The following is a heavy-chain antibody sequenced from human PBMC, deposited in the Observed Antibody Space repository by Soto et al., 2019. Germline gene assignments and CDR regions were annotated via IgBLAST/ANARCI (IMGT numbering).Heavy chain of an antibody. V-gene: IGHV1-69*01. CDR2: VIPVFNTS. CDR1: GGAFGRYS. CDR3: ARGDEMTAVTIFEY. D-gene: IGHD4-17*01. J-gene: IGHJ4*02. Sequence: QVQLEHSGPEVKRPGTSVKVSCKASGGAFGRYSVSWVRQAPGQGLEWIGGVIPVFNTSNYSLKFQGRVAIFADLSTSTVFMELRSLRSEDTALYYCARGDEMTAVTIFEYWGQGTLVTVSS.